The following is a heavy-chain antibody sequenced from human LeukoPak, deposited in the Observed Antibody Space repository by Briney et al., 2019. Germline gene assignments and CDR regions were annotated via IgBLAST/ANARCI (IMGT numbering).Heavy chain of an antibody. J-gene: IGHJ4*02. Sequence: SVKVSCKASGGTFSSYAISWVRQAPGQGLEWMGRIIPIFGTANYAQKFQGRVTTTTDESTSTAYMELSSLRSEDTAVYYCARGQDWAAAGTGYYFDYWGQGTLVTVSS. CDR1: GGTFSSYA. D-gene: IGHD6-13*01. V-gene: IGHV1-69*05. CDR2: IIPIFGTA. CDR3: ARGQDWAAAGTGYYFDY.